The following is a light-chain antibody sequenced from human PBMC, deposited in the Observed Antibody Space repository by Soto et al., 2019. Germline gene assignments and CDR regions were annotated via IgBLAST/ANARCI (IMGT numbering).Light chain of an antibody. V-gene: IGKV3-20*01. Sequence: EIVLTQSPGTLSLSPGERATLSCRASQSVNSSYLAWYQQKPGQAPRLLIYGASTRATGIPDRFSGSGSGTDFTLTISGLEPEDFAVYYCQQYGGSPRTFGQGTKVEN. CDR2: GAS. CDR1: QSVNSSY. CDR3: QQYGGSPRT. J-gene: IGKJ1*01.